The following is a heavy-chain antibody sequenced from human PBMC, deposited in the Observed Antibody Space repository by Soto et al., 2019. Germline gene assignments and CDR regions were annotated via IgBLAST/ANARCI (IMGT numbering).Heavy chain of an antibody. V-gene: IGHV3-23*01. CDR3: AKDLGSTPYYFDY. CDR2: ISGSGGST. J-gene: IGHJ4*02. D-gene: IGHD3-10*01. Sequence: GGSLRLSCAATGFTFSSYAMNWVRQAPGKGLEWVSAISGSGGSTYYVDSVKGRFTISRDNSKNTLYLQMNSLRAEDTAVYYCAKDLGSTPYYFDYWGQGTLVTVSS. CDR1: GFTFSSYA.